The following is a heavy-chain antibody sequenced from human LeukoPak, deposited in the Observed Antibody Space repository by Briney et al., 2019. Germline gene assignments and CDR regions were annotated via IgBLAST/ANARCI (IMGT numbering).Heavy chain of an antibody. J-gene: IGHJ6*02. V-gene: IGHV1-18*01. CDR3: ARDRTILEWLSWGDEYYYYYYGMDV. CDR2: ISAYNGNT. D-gene: IGHD3-3*01. CDR1: GYTFTSYG. Sequence: ASVKVSCKASGYTFTSYGISWVRQAPGQGLEWMGWISAYNGNTNYAQKLQGRVTMTTDTSTSTAYMELRSLRSDDTAVYYCARDRTILEWLSWGDEYYYYYYGMDVWGQGTTVTVSS.